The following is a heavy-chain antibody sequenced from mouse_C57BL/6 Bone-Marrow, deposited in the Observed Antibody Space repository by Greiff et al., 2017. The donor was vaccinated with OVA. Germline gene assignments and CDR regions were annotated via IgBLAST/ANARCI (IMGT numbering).Heavy chain of an antibody. D-gene: IGHD1-1*01. Sequence: VKLVESGAELVKPGASVKISCKASGYTFTDYYINWVKQRPGQGLEWIGEIFPGSGSTYYNEKFKGKATLTVDTSSSTAYMQLSSLTSEDSAVYFCARSLLRTFAYWGQGTLVTVSA. J-gene: IGHJ3*01. CDR2: IFPGSGST. V-gene: IGHV1-77*01. CDR1: GYTFTDYY. CDR3: ARSLLRTFAY.